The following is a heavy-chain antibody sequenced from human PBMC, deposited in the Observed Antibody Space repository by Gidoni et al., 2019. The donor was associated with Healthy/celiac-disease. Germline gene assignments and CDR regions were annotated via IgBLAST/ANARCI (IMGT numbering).Heavy chain of an antibody. Sequence: EVQLLESGGGLVQPGGSLRLSCAASGFTFSSYAMSWVRQAPGQGLEWVSAISGSGGSTYYADSVKGRFTISRDNSKNTLYLQMNSLRAEDTAVYYCAKEKHVERQTGKYWYFDLWGRGTLVTVSS. CDR3: AKEKHVERQTGKYWYFDL. D-gene: IGHD1-1*01. J-gene: IGHJ2*01. CDR2: ISGSGGST. CDR1: GFTFSSYA. V-gene: IGHV3-23*01.